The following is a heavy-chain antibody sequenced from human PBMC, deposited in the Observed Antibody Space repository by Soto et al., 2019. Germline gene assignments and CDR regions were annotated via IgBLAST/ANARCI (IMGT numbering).Heavy chain of an antibody. Sequence: QVQLQESGPGLVKPSQTLSLTCTVSGGSISSGGHYWSWVRQHPGKGLEWIGNIYYSGSTYYNPSLKSRVTISVDTSKNQFSLKLSSVTAADTAVFYCARLRCSGGTCGWFDPWGQGTLVTVSS. CDR3: ARLRCSGGTCGWFDP. D-gene: IGHD2-15*01. CDR2: IYYSGST. V-gene: IGHV4-31*03. CDR1: GGSISSGGHY. J-gene: IGHJ5*02.